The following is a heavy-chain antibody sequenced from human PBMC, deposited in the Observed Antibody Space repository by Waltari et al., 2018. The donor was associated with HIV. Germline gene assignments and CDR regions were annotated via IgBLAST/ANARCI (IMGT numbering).Heavy chain of an antibody. V-gene: IGHV3-23*04. CDR1: GFTFSSYA. CDR2: ISGSGGST. D-gene: IGHD2-21*02. Sequence: EVQLVESGGGLVQPGGSLRLSCAASGFTFSSYAMSWVRQAPGKGLEWVSAISGSGGSTCSADSVKGRFTISRDNSKNTLYLQMNSLRAEDTAVYYCASRLAYCGGDYRGSHWYFDLWGRGTLVTVSS. CDR3: ASRLAYCGGDYRGSHWYFDL. J-gene: IGHJ2*01.